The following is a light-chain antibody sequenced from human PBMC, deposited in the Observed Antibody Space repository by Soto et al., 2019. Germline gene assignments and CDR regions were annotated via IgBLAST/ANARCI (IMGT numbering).Light chain of an antibody. CDR3: QQRNSYLLT. J-gene: IGKJ3*01. Sequence: DIQLTQSQSFLSASVGDRVTITGRASQGISSYLAWYQQKPGKDPNLLIYAASTLQSGVPSRFSGSGSGTEFTFTISSLQPEDFATYYCQQRNSYLLTFVPRTKVDIQ. CDR1: QGISSY. CDR2: AAS. V-gene: IGKV1-9*01.